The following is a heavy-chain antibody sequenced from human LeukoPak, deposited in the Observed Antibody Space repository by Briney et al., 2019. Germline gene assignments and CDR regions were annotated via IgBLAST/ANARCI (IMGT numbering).Heavy chain of an antibody. D-gene: IGHD6-13*01. J-gene: IGHJ4*02. CDR3: ARSPTLAAARD. CDR2: ISSNGGST. V-gene: IGHV3-64*01. CDR1: GFTFSSYA. Sequence: PGGSLRLFCAASGFTFSSYAMHWVRQAPGKGLEYVSAISSNGGSTYYANSVKGRFTISRDNSKNTLYLQMGNLRAEDMAVYYCARSPTLAAARDWGQGTLVTVSS.